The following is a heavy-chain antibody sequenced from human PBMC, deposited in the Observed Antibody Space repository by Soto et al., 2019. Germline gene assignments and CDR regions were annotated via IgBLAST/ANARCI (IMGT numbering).Heavy chain of an antibody. CDR2: TAPMFKQT. CDR1: GITVGSFI. Sequence: QAQLVQSGAVVKKPGSSVVVSCKASGITVGSFIISWVRQAPGQGLEWMRKTAPMFKQTFYARRFEGRVTITADTSANTVYMELTDLRFEDTAVYYCTTLGPWGQGTQVTVS. J-gene: IGHJ5*02. CDR3: TTLGP. V-gene: IGHV1-69*02. D-gene: IGHD3-3*01.